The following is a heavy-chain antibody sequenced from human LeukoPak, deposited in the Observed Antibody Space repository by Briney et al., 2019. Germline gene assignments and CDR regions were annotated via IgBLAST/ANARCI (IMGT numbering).Heavy chain of an antibody. CDR1: GGSISSSSYY. CDR3: AGRGGNFEY. J-gene: IGHJ4*02. V-gene: IGHV4-39*01. D-gene: IGHD3-16*01. CDR2: IYYSGST. Sequence: NPSETLSLTCTVSGGSISSSSYYWGWIRQPPGKGLEWIGSIYYSGSTYYNPSLKSRVTISVDTSKNQFSLKLSSVTAADTAVYHCAGRGGNFEYWGQGTLVTVSS.